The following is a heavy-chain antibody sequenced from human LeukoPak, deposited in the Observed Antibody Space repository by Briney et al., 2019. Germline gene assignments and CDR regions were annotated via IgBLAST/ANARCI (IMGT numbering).Heavy chain of an antibody. CDR3: GRDLEENGVTH. Sequence: NASETLSLTCTVSGGSISSYYWSWIRQPPGKGLEWIGYIYYSGSTNYNPSLKSRVTISVDTSKNQFSLKLSSVTAADTAVYYCGRDLEENGVTHWGLGTLVTVSS. CDR1: GGSISSYY. CDR2: IYYSGST. D-gene: IGHD1-14*01. V-gene: IGHV4-59*12. J-gene: IGHJ4*02.